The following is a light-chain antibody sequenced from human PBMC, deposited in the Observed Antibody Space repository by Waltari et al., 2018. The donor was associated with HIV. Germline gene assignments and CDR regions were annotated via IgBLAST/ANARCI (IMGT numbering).Light chain of an antibody. CDR2: EVS. CDR1: SSDVGGYNY. V-gene: IGLV2-8*01. Sequence: QSALTQPPSASGSPGQSVTISCTGTSSDVGGYNYVSWYQRHPGKAPKLMIYEVSKRPSGVPGRFSGSKSGNTASLTVSGLQAEDEADYYCSSYAGSSNVVFGGGTKLTVL. CDR3: SSYAGSSNVV. J-gene: IGLJ2*01.